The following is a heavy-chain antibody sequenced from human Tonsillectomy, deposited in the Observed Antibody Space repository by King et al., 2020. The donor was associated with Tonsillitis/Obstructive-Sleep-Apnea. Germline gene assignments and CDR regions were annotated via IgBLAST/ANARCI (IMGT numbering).Heavy chain of an antibody. CDR3: ARDPKAYCGGDCYRDSYYYGMDV. V-gene: IGHV1-18*01. CDR2: INTYNGNT. CDR1: GYTFTSYG. Sequence: QLVQSGAEVKKPGASVKVSCKASGYTFTSYGISWVRQAPGQGLEWMGWINTYNGNTNYAQNLQGRVTVTIDTSTSTAYMELRSLRSDDTAVYYCARDPKAYCGGDCYRDSYYYGMDVWGQGTTVAVSS. D-gene: IGHD2-21*02. J-gene: IGHJ6*02.